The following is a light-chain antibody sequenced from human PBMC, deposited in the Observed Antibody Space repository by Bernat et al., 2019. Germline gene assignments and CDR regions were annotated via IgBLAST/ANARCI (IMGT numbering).Light chain of an antibody. V-gene: IGLV2-8*01. CDR3: RSNVGLYNYL. J-gene: IGLJ1*01. Sequence: QSALTQPPSASGSPGQSVTVSCTGTSTDVGAYNYVSWYQQYPRKATKLIIYDVHERPSGVPDRFSGSKSGNTALLTVSGLQAEDEADYYCRSNVGLYNYLFGGGTQVTVL. CDR2: DVH. CDR1: STDVGAYNY.